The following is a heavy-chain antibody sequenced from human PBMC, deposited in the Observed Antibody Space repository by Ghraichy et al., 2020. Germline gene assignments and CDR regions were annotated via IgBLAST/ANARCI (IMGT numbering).Heavy chain of an antibody. CDR2: IYTSGST. V-gene: IGHV4-61*02. D-gene: IGHD3-16*01. Sequence: SETLSLTCTVSGGSISSGSYYWSWIRQPAGKGLEWIGRIYTSGSTNYNPSLKSRVTISVDTSKNQFSLKLSSVTAADTAVYYCARGILDDYVWGSYGMSLDYWGQGTLVTVSS. J-gene: IGHJ4*02. CDR1: GGSISSGSYY. CDR3: ARGILDDYVWGSYGMSLDY.